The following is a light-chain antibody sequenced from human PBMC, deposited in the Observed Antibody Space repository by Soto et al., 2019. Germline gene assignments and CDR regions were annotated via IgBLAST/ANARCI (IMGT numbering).Light chain of an antibody. V-gene: IGKV1-39*01. Sequence: DIQMTQSPSSLSASVGDRVSITCRASQSISANLNWFQQKPGRAPNLLIFATSTLQSGVPSRFSRTRSGTDFTLTIRTLQPEDSATYYCQQSYAIPLTFGGGTKV. CDR3: QQSYAIPLT. CDR2: ATS. J-gene: IGKJ4*01. CDR1: QSISAN.